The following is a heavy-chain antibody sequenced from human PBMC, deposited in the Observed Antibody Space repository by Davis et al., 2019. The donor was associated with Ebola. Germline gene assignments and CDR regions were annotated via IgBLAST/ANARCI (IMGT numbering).Heavy chain of an antibody. J-gene: IGHJ6*04. V-gene: IGHV3-30-3*01. CDR1: GFPFSDYA. D-gene: IGHD1-14*01. CDR2: ISFDGTRA. CDR3: ARNRFVPTPISYGMDV. Sequence: GESLKISCAASGFPFSDYAMHWVRQAPGKGLEWVAIISFDGTRAFHADSVKGRFTISRDRSRNTLYLEMNSLRVEDTAVYYCARNRFVPTPISYGMDVWGRGTTVTVSS.